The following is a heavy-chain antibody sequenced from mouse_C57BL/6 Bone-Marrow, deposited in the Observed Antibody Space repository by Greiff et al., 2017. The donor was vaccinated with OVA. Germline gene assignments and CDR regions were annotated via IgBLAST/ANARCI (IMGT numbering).Heavy chain of an antibody. CDR3: TRDDGLTYWYFDV. V-gene: IGHV1-15*01. CDR1: GYTFTDYE. Sequence: VQLQQSGAELVRPGASVTLSCKASGYTFTDYEMHWVKQTPVHGLEWIGAIDPETGGTAYNQKFKGKAILTADKSSSTAYMELRSLTSEDSAVYYCTRDDGLTYWYFDVWGTGTTVTVSS. CDR2: IDPETGGT. J-gene: IGHJ1*03. D-gene: IGHD2-3*01.